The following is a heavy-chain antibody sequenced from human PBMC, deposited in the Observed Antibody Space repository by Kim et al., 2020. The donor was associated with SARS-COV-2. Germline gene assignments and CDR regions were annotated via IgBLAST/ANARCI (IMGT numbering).Heavy chain of an antibody. D-gene: IGHD3-16*02. V-gene: IGHV2-5*02. CDR2: IYWDDDK. Sequence: SGPTLVNPTQTLTLTCTFSGFSLSTSGVGVGWIRQPPGKALEWLALIYWDDDKRYSPSLKSRLTITKDTSKNQVVLTMTNMDPVDTATYYCAHMGPDDYVWGSYRYTRFDYWGQGTLVTVSS. CDR3: AHMGPDDYVWGSYRYTRFDY. CDR1: GFSLSTSGVG. J-gene: IGHJ4*02.